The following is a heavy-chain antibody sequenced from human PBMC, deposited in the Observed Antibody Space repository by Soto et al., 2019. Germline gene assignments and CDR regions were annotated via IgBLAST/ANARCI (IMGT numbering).Heavy chain of an antibody. J-gene: IGHJ5*02. CDR1: GYTFTSYA. Sequence: QVQLVQSGAEVKKPGSSVKVSCKASGYTFTSYAMHWVRQAPGQRLEWMGWINAGNGNTKYSQKFQGRVTITRDTSASTAYMELSSLRSEHTAVYYCASDAVWAGDYCNWFDPWGQGALVTVSS. D-gene: IGHD4-17*01. CDR3: ASDAVWAGDYCNWFDP. CDR2: INAGNGNT. V-gene: IGHV1-3*01.